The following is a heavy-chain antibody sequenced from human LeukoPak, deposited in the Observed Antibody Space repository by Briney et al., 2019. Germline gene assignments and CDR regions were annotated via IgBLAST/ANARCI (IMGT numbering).Heavy chain of an antibody. CDR1: GGSISSGSYY. CDR2: IYYSGST. D-gene: IGHD4-17*01. V-gene: IGHV4-39*07. CDR3: AREERESAVTTHNWFDP. Sequence: SETLSLTCTVSGGSISSGSYYWSWIRQPPGKGLEWIGSIYYSGSTYYNPSLKSRVTISVDTSKNQFSLKLSSVTAADTAVYYCAREERESAVTTHNWFDPWGQGTLVTVSS. J-gene: IGHJ5*02.